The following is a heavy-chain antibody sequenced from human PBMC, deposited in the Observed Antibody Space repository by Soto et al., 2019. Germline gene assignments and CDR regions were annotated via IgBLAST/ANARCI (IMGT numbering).Heavy chain of an antibody. Sequence: SETLSLTCTVSGGPIINGDSYLNWIRQHPEKGLEWMGYINYRGTTNYNPALKSLILISIDTSKNQFSLRLTSVTAADTAVYYCARDAPGAAPYWGQGTLVTVSS. CDR1: GGPIINGDSY. V-gene: IGHV4-31*01. CDR3: ARDAPGAAPY. CDR2: INYRGTT. J-gene: IGHJ4*02. D-gene: IGHD6-13*01.